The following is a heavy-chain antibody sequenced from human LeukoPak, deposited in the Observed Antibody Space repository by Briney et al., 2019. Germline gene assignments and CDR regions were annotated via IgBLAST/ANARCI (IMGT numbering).Heavy chain of an antibody. Sequence: PGGSLRLSCAASGFTFNAYAMHWVRQAPGKGLEWVAVVSNDGWDKHYADSVKGRFTISRDNSENTLYLQMNTLRAEDTAVYYCARDRNSPAKYYFDYWGQGTLVTVSS. D-gene: IGHD1-14*01. CDR3: ARDRNSPAKYYFDY. V-gene: IGHV3-30*01. CDR1: GFTFNAYA. J-gene: IGHJ4*02. CDR2: VSNDGWDK.